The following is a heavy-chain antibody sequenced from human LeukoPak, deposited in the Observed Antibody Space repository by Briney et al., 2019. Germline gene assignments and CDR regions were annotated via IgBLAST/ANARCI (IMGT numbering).Heavy chain of an antibody. CDR1: GVSIRSYY. Sequence: SETLSLTCTISGVSIRSYYWGWIRQPPGKGLEWIGYIYYSGSAYYSPSPKSRVTISADTSKNQFSLKLSSVTAADTALYYCARRDSSGTRYFDSWGQGTLVTVSS. CDR2: IYYSGSA. CDR3: ARRDSSGTRYFDS. V-gene: IGHV4-59*08. J-gene: IGHJ4*02. D-gene: IGHD3-22*01.